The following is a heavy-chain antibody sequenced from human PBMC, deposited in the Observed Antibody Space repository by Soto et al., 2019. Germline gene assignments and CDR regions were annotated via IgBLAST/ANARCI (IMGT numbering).Heavy chain of an antibody. CDR2: INPNSGDT. CDR1: GYTFTRYY. CDR3: ARQLAYCGGDCYTEPVDY. Sequence: ASVKVSCKTSGYTFTRYYIHWVRQAPGQGLEWMGWINPNSGDTKYAQRFQGRVTMTKDTSITTAYMELTRLRSDDTAVYFCARQLAYCGGDCYTEPVDYWGQGTLVPVSS. V-gene: IGHV1-2*02. D-gene: IGHD2-21*02. J-gene: IGHJ4*02.